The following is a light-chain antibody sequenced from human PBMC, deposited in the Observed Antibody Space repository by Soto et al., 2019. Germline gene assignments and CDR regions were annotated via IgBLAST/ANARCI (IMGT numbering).Light chain of an antibody. CDR1: SSDIGTYNY. V-gene: IGLV2-14*01. Sequence: QSALTQPASVSGSPGQSITVSCTGTSSDIGTYNYVSWYQLHPGKAPKLMIYEASNRPSGVPDRFSGSKSGNTASLTISGLQAADEADYYCSLYTSENTYAFGTGTKVTVL. CDR2: EAS. J-gene: IGLJ1*01. CDR3: SLYTSENTYA.